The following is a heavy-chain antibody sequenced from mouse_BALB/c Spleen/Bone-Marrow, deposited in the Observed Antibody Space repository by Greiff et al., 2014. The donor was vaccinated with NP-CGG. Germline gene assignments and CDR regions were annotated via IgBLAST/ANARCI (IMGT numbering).Heavy chain of an antibody. CDR2: ISSGSSPI. V-gene: IGHV5-17*02. J-gene: IGHJ2*01. D-gene: IGHD4-1*01. CDR3: TRGGNWEDFDY. Sequence: EVMLVESGGGLAQPGGSRKLSCAASGFTFSSFGMQWVRQAPEKGLEWVAYISSGSSPIFYADTVKGRFTITRDNPKNTLFLQMTNLRSEDTAIYYCTRGGNWEDFDYWGQGTTLTVSS. CDR1: GFTFSSFG.